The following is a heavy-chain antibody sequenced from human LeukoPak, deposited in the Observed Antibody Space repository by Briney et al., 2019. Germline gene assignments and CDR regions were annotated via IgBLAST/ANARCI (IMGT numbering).Heavy chain of an antibody. CDR3: ARKNDYGDYTDY. J-gene: IGHJ4*02. CDR1: GFTFSTYG. Sequence: GGSLRLSCAASGFTFSTYGMHWVRQAPGKGLEWVAVIWYDGSNKYYADSVKGRFTISRDNSKNTLYLQMNSLRAEDTAVYYCARKNDYGDYTDYWGQGTLATVSS. CDR2: IWYDGSNK. V-gene: IGHV3-33*01. D-gene: IGHD4-17*01.